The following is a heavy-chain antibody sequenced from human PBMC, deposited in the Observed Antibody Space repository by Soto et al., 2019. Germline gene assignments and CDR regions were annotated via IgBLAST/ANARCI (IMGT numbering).Heavy chain of an antibody. J-gene: IGHJ4*02. V-gene: IGHV3-30*18. CDR1: EFTFSTYG. CDR2: ISYDGSNK. Sequence: QVQLVESGGGVVQPGRPLRLSCAASEFTFSTYGMHWVRQAPGKGLEWVAVISYDGSNKYYADSVKGRFTISRDNSKNTLYLQMNSLTAEDTAVYYCAKDSSLMAAGGTVDYWGQGTLVTVSS. D-gene: IGHD6-13*01. CDR3: AKDSSLMAAGGTVDY.